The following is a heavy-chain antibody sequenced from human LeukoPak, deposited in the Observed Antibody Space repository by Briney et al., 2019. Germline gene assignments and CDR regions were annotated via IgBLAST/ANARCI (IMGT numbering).Heavy chain of an antibody. Sequence: GGSLRLSCAASGFPFSNYAMNWVRQAPGKGLEWVAIISFDGNNRFYADSVKGQFTISRDNSKNTLYLQMDSLRTEDTAIYYCARRDTGSLIDYWGQGTLVTVSS. CDR2: ISFDGNNR. CDR3: ARRDTGSLIDY. V-gene: IGHV3-30-3*01. CDR1: GFPFSNYA. J-gene: IGHJ4*02. D-gene: IGHD1-26*01.